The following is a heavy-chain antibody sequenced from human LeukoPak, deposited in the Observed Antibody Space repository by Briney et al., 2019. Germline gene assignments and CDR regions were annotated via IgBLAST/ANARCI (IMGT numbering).Heavy chain of an antibody. CDR2: IDPNSAGT. Sequence: ASVKVSCKASGYTFTSYGISWVRQAPGQGLEWMGWIDPNSAGTKYAQKFQGRVNMTRDTSINTAYMELSRLRSDDTAVYYCARDPSNPYGSRYYFDYWGQGTLVTVSS. D-gene: IGHD3-10*01. J-gene: IGHJ4*02. CDR1: GYTFTSYG. V-gene: IGHV1-2*02. CDR3: ARDPSNPYGSRYYFDY.